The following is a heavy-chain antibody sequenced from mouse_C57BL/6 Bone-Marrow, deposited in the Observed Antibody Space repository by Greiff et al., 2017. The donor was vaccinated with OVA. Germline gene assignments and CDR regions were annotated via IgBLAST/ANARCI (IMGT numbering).Heavy chain of an antibody. Sequence: VQLQQSGAELMKPGASVKLSCKATGYTFTGYWIEWVKQRPGHGLEWIGEILPGSGSTNYNEKFKGKATFTADTSSNTAYMQLSSLTTEDSAIYYCARDPHFYYGSSYDYFDYWGQGTTLTVSS. J-gene: IGHJ2*01. CDR3: ARDPHFYYGSSYDYFDY. CDR1: GYTFTGYW. CDR2: ILPGSGST. V-gene: IGHV1-9*01. D-gene: IGHD1-1*01.